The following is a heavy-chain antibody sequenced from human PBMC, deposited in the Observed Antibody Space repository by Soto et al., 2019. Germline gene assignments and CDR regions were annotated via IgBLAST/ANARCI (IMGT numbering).Heavy chain of an antibody. J-gene: IGHJ4*02. V-gene: IGHV5-10-1*01. D-gene: IGHD3-22*01. CDR3: ARQIYDSDTGPNFQYYFDS. CDR1: GYSFAGYW. CDR2: IDPSDSHT. Sequence: GESLKISCKGSGYSFAGYWITWVRQKPGKGLEWMGRIDPSDSHTYYSPSFRGHVTISVTKSITTVFLQWSSLRASDTAMYYCARQIYDSDTGPNFQYYFDSWGQGTPVTVSS.